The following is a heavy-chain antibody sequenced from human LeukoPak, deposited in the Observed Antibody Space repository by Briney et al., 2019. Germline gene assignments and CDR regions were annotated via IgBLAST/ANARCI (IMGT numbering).Heavy chain of an antibody. CDR2: IRQDGGEK. CDR3: ARDGTAPGLYFDL. CDR1: GFTFTDYW. V-gene: IGHV3-7*01. J-gene: IGHJ4*01. D-gene: IGHD6-13*01. Sequence: GGSLRLSCAVSGFTFTDYWMNWVRQAPGKGLEWVASIRQDGGEKSYVDSVKGRFTISRDNTKNSLYLQMSSLWAEDTAVYYCARDGTAPGLYFDLWGRGTLVTFSS.